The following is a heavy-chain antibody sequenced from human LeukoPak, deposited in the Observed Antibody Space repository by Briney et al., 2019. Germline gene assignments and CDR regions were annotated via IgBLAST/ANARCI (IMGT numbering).Heavy chain of an antibody. V-gene: IGHV3-33*01. CDR1: GFTFSSYG. D-gene: IGHD3-16*02. J-gene: IGHJ4*02. CDR3: ARTAAYDSVWGRYRLDY. Sequence: GGSLRLSCAASGFTFSSYGMHWVRQAPGKGLEWVAVIWYDVSNKYYVDSVKGRFTISRDNSKNTLYLQMNSLGAEDTAVYYCARTAAYDSVWGRYRLDYWGQGTLVTVSS. CDR2: IWYDVSNK.